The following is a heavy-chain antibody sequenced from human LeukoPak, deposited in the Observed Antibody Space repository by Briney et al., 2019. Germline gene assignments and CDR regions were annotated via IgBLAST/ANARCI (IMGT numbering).Heavy chain of an antibody. CDR1: GFTFSSYE. Sequence: GGSLRLSCAASGFTFSSYEMNWVRQAQGKGLEWVSHISSSGNTIYYADSVKGRFTISRDNAKNSLYLQMNSLRVEDTAVYYCARDDLAVADPFDYWGQGTLVTVSS. CDR3: ARDDLAVADPFDY. J-gene: IGHJ4*02. V-gene: IGHV3-48*03. CDR2: ISSSGNTI. D-gene: IGHD6-19*01.